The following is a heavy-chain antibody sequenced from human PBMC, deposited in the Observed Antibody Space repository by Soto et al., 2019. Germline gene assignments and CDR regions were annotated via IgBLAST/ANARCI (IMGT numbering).Heavy chain of an antibody. D-gene: IGHD1-7*01. Sequence: ASETLSLTCAVYGGSFSGYYWSWIRQPPGKGLEWIGEINHSGSTNYNPSLKSRVTISVDTSKNQFSLKLSSVTAADTAVYYCARGLSQHWNYVSAYYGMDVWGQGTTVTVSS. CDR1: GGSFSGYY. V-gene: IGHV4-34*01. J-gene: IGHJ6*02. CDR3: ARGLSQHWNYVSAYYGMDV. CDR2: INHSGST.